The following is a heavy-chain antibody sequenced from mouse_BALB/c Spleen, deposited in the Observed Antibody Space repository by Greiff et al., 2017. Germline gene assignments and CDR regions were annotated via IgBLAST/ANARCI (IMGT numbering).Heavy chain of an antibody. CDR2: IWSGGST. J-gene: IGHJ3*01. V-gene: IGHV2-2*02. D-gene: IGHD2-1*01. CDR3: ARKDGNWFAY. Sequence: VQLQQSGPGLVQPSQSLSITCTVSGFSLTSYGVHWVRQSPGKGLEWLGVIWSGGSTDDNAAFISRLSISKDNSKSQVFFKMNSLKANDTAIYYCARKDGNWFAYWGQGTLVTVSA. CDR1: GFSLTSYG.